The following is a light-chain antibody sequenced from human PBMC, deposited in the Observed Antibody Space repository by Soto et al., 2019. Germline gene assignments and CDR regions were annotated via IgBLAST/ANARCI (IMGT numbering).Light chain of an antibody. CDR1: QSVSSNF. Sequence: EIVLTQSPGTLSLSPGEGATLSCRASQSVSSNFLAWYQQKPGQAPRLLIYGASSRATGIPDRFSGSGSGTDFTLAISRLEPEDFAVYYCQQYGSPPLTFGGGTKVEIK. J-gene: IGKJ4*01. CDR3: QQYGSPPLT. CDR2: GAS. V-gene: IGKV3-20*01.